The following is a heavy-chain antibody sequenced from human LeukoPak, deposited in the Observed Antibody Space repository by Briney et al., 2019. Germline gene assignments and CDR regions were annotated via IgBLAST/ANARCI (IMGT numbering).Heavy chain of an antibody. CDR3: ARGGSGISNAFDI. V-gene: IGHV4-59*01. J-gene: IGHJ3*02. CDR1: GGSINSYY. D-gene: IGHD3-10*01. Sequence: PSETLSLTCTVSGGSINSYYWSWIRQPPGKGLEWIGYLYYSGSTNSNPSLKSRVTMSVDTSKNQFSLKLRSVTAADTAVYYCARGGSGISNAFDIWGQGTMVTVSS. CDR2: LYYSGST.